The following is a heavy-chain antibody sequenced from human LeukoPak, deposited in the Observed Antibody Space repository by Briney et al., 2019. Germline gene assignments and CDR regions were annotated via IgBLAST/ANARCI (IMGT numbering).Heavy chain of an antibody. Sequence: ASVTVSSTASGYTFTSYGISWVRQAPGQGLEWMGWISAYNGNTNYAQKLQGRVTMTTDTSTSTAYMELRSLRSDDTAVYYCASGHCSSTSCYLYYYMDVWGKGTTVTVSS. D-gene: IGHD2-2*03. CDR3: ASGHCSSTSCYLYYYMDV. J-gene: IGHJ6*03. V-gene: IGHV1-18*01. CDR2: ISAYNGNT. CDR1: GYTFTSYG.